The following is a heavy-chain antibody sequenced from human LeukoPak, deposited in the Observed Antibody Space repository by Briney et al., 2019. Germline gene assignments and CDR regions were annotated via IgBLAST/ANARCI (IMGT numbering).Heavy chain of an antibody. Sequence: GGSLRLSCAASGFTFSSYAMHWVRQAPGKGREGVAVISYDGSKKYYADSVKGRFTISRDNSKNTLYLQMNSLRAEDTAVYYCARVGTAQDHLDYWGQGTLVTVSS. J-gene: IGHJ4*02. D-gene: IGHD1-1*01. CDR3: ARVGTAQDHLDY. CDR1: GFTFSSYA. CDR2: ISYDGSKK. V-gene: IGHV3-30-3*01.